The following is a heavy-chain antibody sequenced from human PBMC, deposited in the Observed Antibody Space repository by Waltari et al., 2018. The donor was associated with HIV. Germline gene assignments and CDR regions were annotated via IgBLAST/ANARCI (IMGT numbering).Heavy chain of an antibody. CDR3: ARDGLGGYGHFLDY. CDR1: TNPIIRGSFY. J-gene: IGHJ4*02. Sequence: QVQLQESGPGLVKPSQTLSLTCTFSTNPIIRGSFYWSWIRQPAGGGLEWIGRIHTSGTTTYNPSLMNRVTISLNTSKNQFSLRLLSVTAADTAVYYCARDGLGGYGHFLDYWGQGTRVTVSS. V-gene: IGHV4-61*02. D-gene: IGHD5-12*01. CDR2: IHTSGTT.